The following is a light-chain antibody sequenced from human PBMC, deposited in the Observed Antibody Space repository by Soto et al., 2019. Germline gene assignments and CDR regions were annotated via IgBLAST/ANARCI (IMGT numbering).Light chain of an antibody. J-gene: IGLJ1*01. Sequence: QSVLTQAPSVSGAPGQRVTISCTGSSSNIGAGYDVHWYQQLPGTAPKLLIYGNSNRPSGVPDRFSGSKSGTSASLAITGLQSEDEADYYCQSYYISLSDSVFGTGTKVTV. V-gene: IGLV1-40*01. CDR1: SSNIGAGYD. CDR3: QSYYISLSDSV. CDR2: GNS.